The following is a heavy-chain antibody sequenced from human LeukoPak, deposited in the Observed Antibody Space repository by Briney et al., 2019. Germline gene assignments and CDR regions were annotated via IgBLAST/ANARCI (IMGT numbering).Heavy chain of an antibody. D-gene: IGHD1-26*01. CDR1: GGSFSGYY. Sequence: SETLSLTCAVYGGSFSGYYWSWIRQPPGKGLEWIGEINDSGTTNYNPSLKSRVTISVDTSKNQFSLKLSSVTAADTAVYYCATTSNSGSYWLNYFDYWGQGTLVTVSS. CDR3: ATTSNSGSYWLNYFDY. V-gene: IGHV4-34*01. CDR2: INDSGTT. J-gene: IGHJ4*02.